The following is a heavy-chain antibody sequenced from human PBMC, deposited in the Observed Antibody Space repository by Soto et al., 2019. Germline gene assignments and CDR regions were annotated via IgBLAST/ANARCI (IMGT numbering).Heavy chain of an antibody. D-gene: IGHD4-17*01. CDR1: GFTFSSYG. Sequence: PGGSLRLSCAASGFTFSSYGMHWVRQAPGKGLEWVAVIWYDGSNKYYADSVKGRFTISRDNSKNTLYLQMNSLRAEDTAVYYCARGDGAATVTRPYYYYMDVWGKGTTVTVSS. J-gene: IGHJ6*03. CDR2: IWYDGSNK. CDR3: ARGDGAATVTRPYYYYMDV. V-gene: IGHV3-33*01.